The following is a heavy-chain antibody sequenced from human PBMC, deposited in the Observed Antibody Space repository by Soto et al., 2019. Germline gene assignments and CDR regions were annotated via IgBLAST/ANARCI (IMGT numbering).Heavy chain of an antibody. V-gene: IGHV1-46*01. D-gene: IGHD1-26*01. CDR1: GYDFIGQY. J-gene: IGHJ5*01. Sequence: SVKVSCKASGYDFIGQYIHWVRQAPGQGLEWMGIINPSGGGTTYAQKFQGRVVMTSDASTSTVYVELSSLTSEDTAVYYCARGLDSGSYYNWFDPWGQGTLVTVSS. CDR2: INPSGGGT. CDR3: ARGLDSGSYYNWFDP.